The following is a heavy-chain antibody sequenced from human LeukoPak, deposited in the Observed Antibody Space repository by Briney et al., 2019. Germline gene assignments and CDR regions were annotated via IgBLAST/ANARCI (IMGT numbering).Heavy chain of an antibody. D-gene: IGHD2-2*02. J-gene: IGHJ6*03. CDR3: AREADGCSSTSCHIRGAYYFYSMDV. CDR2: IIPIVGTA. Sequence: SVNVSCKASGGTFSIYAIRWVRQAPGQGREWMGGIIPIVGTADYAQKFQGRVTITADESTSRADMELSSLRSEDTAVYYCAREADGCSSTSCHIRGAYYFYSMDVWGKGTTVTVSS. CDR1: GGTFSIYA. V-gene: IGHV1-69*01.